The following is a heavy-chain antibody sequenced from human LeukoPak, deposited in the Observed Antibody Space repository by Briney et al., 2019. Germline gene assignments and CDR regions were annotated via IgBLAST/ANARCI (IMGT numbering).Heavy chain of an antibody. CDR2: IYYSGST. D-gene: IGHD4-17*01. V-gene: IGHV4-30-4*08. CDR3: ARGARDSGNLTPLYNFDY. Sequence: SETLSLTCTVSGGSISSGDYYWSWIRQPPGKGLQWIGHIYYSGSTYYNPSLKSRVTISVDTSKNQFSLKLSSVTAADTAVYYCARGARDSGNLTPLYNFDYGGKGTRVTVSP. CDR1: GGSISSGDYY. J-gene: IGHJ4*02.